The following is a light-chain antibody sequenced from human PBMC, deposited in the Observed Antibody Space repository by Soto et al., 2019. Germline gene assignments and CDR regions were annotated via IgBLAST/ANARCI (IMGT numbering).Light chain of an antibody. J-gene: IGLJ1*01. Sequence: ALTQPASVSGSPGQSITIPCTGTSSDIGYYNYVSWYQQHPGKAPKLMISEVTNRPSGVSNRFSGSKSGNTASLTISGLQAEDEADYYCSSYTTTSSYVFGGGTKVTVL. CDR2: EVT. CDR3: SSYTTTSSYV. CDR1: SSDIGYYNY. V-gene: IGLV2-14*01.